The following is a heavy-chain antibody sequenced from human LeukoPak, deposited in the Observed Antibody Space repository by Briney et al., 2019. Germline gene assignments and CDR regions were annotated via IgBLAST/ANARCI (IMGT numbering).Heavy chain of an antibody. CDR2: MNPSSGNT. Sequence: ASVKVSCKASGYTFTSYDINWVRQATGQGLEWMGWMNPSSGNTGYAQKFQGRVTMTRNTSISTAYMELSSLRSEDTAVYYCARGDFLTTGRGGLETENFDYWGQGTLVTVSS. V-gene: IGHV1-8*01. J-gene: IGHJ4*02. CDR1: GYTFTSYD. CDR3: ARGDFLTTGRGGLETENFDY. D-gene: IGHD1-1*01.